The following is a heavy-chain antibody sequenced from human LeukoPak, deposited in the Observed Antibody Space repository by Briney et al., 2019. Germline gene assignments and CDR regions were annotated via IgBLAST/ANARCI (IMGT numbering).Heavy chain of an antibody. CDR2: ISRSGSPI. CDR3: ARDAHSGSYSIWHALDL. Sequence: GGSLRLSCSGSGFTISNYHLIRHRQAPGKGLEWVSYISRSGSPIYYADSVKGRFTISRDNAKNSLYLQMNSLRAEDTAVYYCARDAHSGSYSIWHALDLWGQGTMVTVSS. D-gene: IGHD1-26*01. J-gene: IGHJ3*01. V-gene: IGHV3-48*03. CDR1: GFTISNYH.